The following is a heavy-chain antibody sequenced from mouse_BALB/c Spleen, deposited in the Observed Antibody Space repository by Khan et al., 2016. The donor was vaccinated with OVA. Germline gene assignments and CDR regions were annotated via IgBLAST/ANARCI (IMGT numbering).Heavy chain of an antibody. Sequence: QVQLKESGPGLVAPSQSLSITCTVSGFSLINYGVHWVRQPPGKGLEWLGVIWAGGSTNYNSALMSRLSINKDNSNHHGFFKMNSLQTDDTAMYYCAREGNYDYYSMDYWGQGTSVTVSS. CDR1: GFSLINYG. V-gene: IGHV2-9*02. J-gene: IGHJ4*01. CDR3: AREGNYDYYSMDY. D-gene: IGHD2-1*01. CDR2: IWAGGST.